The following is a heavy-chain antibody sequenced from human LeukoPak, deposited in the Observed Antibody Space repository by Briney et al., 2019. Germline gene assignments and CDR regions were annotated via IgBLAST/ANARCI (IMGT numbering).Heavy chain of an antibody. D-gene: IGHD3-10*01. V-gene: IGHV3-11*01. CDR2: ISSSSSTI. CDR1: GGSISSGGYY. CDR3: AREDYYGSESYRDFDY. Sequence: LSLTCTVSGGSISSGGYYWSWIRQPPGKGLEWVSYISSSSSTIYYADSVKGRFTISRDNSKNTVYLEINSLRADDTAVYYCAREDYYGSESYRDFDYWGQGTLVTVSS. J-gene: IGHJ4*02.